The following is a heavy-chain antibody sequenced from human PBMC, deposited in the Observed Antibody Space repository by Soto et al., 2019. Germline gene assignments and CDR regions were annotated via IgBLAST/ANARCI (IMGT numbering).Heavy chain of an antibody. CDR1: GGSTRTDP. Sequence: PQTLSDRYTVSGGSTRTDPCSLIRQPPGKGLEWIGYIYYTGTTNYNPSLKSRVTISVDTSKKQFSLKLSSVTAADTAVYYCARHVNNGSYYFDYWGQGTLVTVS. CDR3: ARHVNNGSYYFDY. V-gene: IGHV4-59*08. D-gene: IGHD6-6*01. J-gene: IGHJ4*02. CDR2: IYYTGTT.